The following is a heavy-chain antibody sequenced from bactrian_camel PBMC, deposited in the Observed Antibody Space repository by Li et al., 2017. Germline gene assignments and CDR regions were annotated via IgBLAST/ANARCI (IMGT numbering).Heavy chain of an antibody. J-gene: IGHJ4*01. V-gene: IGHV3S10*01. CDR2: ISGASMK. Sequence: VQLVESGGGSVQSGGSLRLSCVASGFTFSSYDMTWVRQAPGKGLEWVSGISGASMKFYANSVKGRFTIARDNTKNTVYLQMNSLKSEDTALYYCCRGEYHTLWGQGTQVTVS. CDR1: GFTFSSYD. CDR3: CRGEYHTL.